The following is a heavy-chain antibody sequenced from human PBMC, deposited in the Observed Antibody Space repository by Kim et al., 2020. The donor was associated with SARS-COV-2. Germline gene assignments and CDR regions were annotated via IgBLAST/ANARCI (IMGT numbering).Heavy chain of an antibody. J-gene: IGHJ5*02. D-gene: IGHD1-26*01. V-gene: IGHV1-2*02. CDR1: GYTFTGYY. Sequence: ASVKVSCKASGYTFTGYYMHWVRQAPGQGLEWMGWINPNSGGTNYAQKFQGRVTMTRDTSISTAYMELSRLRSDDTAVYYCARVWDGVGATERDWFDPWGQGTLVTVSS. CDR3: ARVWDGVGATERDWFDP. CDR2: INPNSGGT.